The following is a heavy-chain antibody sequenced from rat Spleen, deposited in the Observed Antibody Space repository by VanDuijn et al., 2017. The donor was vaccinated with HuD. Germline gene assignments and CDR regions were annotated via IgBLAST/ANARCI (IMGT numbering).Heavy chain of an antibody. CDR1: GYSITSNY. CDR2: ISYSGFT. Sequence: EVQLQESGPGLVKPSQSFSLTCSVTGYSITSNYWAWIRKFPGNKMEWMGYISYSGFTGYNPSLKSRISITRDTSKNQFFLQVISVTTEDTATYYCARSLSYAHFYWYFDFWGPGTMVTVSS. D-gene: IGHD1-12*01. CDR3: ARSLSYAHFYWYFDF. V-gene: IGHV3-1*01. J-gene: IGHJ1*01.